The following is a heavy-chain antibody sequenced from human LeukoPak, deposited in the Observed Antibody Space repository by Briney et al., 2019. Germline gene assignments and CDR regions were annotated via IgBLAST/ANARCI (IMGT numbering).Heavy chain of an antibody. CDR2: ISGSGGST. D-gene: IGHD3-9*01. J-gene: IGHJ6*02. CDR3: AKGLKRRDYDILTGYFPGPPNRYGMDV. V-gene: IGHV3-23*01. Sequence: PGGSLRLSCAASGFTFSSYAMSWVRQAPGKGLEWVSAISGSGGSTCYADSVKGRFTISRDNSKNTLYLQMNSLRAEDTAVYYCAKGLKRRDYDILTGYFPGPPNRYGMDVWGQGTTVTVSS. CDR1: GFTFSSYA.